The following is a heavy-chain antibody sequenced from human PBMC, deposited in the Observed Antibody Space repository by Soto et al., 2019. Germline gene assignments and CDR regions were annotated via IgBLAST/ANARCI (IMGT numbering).Heavy chain of an antibody. CDR1: GGSISSGGYY. J-gene: IGHJ4*02. Sequence: SETLSLTCTVSGGSISSGGYYWSWTRQHPGKGLEWIGYIYYSGSTYYNPSLKSRVTISVETSKNQFSLKLSSVTAADTAVYYCARVGRRRFDYWGQGTLVTVSS. V-gene: IGHV4-31*03. CDR3: ARVGRRRFDY. CDR2: IYYSGST.